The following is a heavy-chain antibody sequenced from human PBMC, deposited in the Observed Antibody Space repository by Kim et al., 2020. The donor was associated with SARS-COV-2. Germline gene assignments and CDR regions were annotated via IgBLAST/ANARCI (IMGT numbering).Heavy chain of an antibody. J-gene: IGHJ4*02. CDR3: ARHHSTPDIAVAGMGDFDY. D-gene: IGHD6-19*01. CDR1: GGSISSSSYY. V-gene: IGHV4-39*01. CDR2: IYYSGST. Sequence: SETLSLTCTVSGGSISSSSYYWGWIRQPPGKGLEWIGSIYYSGSTYYNPSLKSRVTISVDTSKNQFSLKLSSVTAADTAVYYCARHHSTPDIAVAGMGDFDYWGQGTLVTVSS.